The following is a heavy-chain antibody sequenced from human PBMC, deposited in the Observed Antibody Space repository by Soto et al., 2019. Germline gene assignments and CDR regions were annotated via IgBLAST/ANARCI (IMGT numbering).Heavy chain of an antibody. J-gene: IGHJ6*02. CDR2: INHSGST. CDR3: ARGRDILTGYYRGYYYYGMDV. Sequence: SETLSLTCAVYGGSFSGYYWSWIRQPPGKGLEWIGEINHSGSTNYNPSLKSRVAISVDTSKNQFSLKLSSVTAADTAVYYCARGRDILTGYYRGYYYYGMDVWGQGTTVTVSS. V-gene: IGHV4-34*01. CDR1: GGSFSGYY. D-gene: IGHD3-9*01.